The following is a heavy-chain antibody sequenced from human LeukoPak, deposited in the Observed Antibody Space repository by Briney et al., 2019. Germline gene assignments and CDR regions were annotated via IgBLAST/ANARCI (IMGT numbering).Heavy chain of an antibody. Sequence: SETLSLTCTVSGGSISSSSYFWGWIRQPPGKGLEWIGSIYYSGSTYYNPSLKSRVTISVDTSKNQFSLKLSSVTAADTAVYYCARETYNWNDDGLWGFDIWGQGTMVTVSS. CDR2: IYYSGST. J-gene: IGHJ3*02. CDR3: ARETYNWNDDGLWGFDI. D-gene: IGHD1-1*01. V-gene: IGHV4-39*07. CDR1: GGSISSSSYF.